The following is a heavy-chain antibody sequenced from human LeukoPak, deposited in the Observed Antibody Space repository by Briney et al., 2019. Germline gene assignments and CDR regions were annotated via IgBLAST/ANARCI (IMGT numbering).Heavy chain of an antibody. CDR1: GGTFSSYA. CDR2: IIPIFGTT. D-gene: IGHD2-8*02. CDR3: ARDLFLVRPFDP. Sequence: SVKLSCKASGGTFSSYAISWVRQAPGQGLEWMGGIIPIFGTTNYAQKFQGRVTITADESTSTAYMELSSLRSEDTAVYYCARDLFLVRPFDPWGQGTLVTVSS. J-gene: IGHJ5*02. V-gene: IGHV1-69*13.